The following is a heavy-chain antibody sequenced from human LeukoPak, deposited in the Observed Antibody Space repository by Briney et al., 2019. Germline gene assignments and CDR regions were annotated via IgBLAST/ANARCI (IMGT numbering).Heavy chain of an antibody. CDR1: GYTFTSYG. CDR2: ISAYNGNT. CDR3: AREAGSTTDY. J-gene: IGHJ4*02. V-gene: IGHV1-18*01. Sequence: AXVXXSCKASGYTFTSYGISWVRQAPGQGLEWMGWISAYNGNTNYAQKLQGRVTMTTDTSTSTAYMELRSLRSDDTAVYYCAREAGSTTDYWGQGTLVTVSS. D-gene: IGHD6-13*01.